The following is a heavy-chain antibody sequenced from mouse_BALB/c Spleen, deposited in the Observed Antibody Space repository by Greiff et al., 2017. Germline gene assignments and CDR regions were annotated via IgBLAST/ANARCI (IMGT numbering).Heavy chain of an antibody. CDR2: IDPENGNT. D-gene: IGHD1-1*01. V-gene: IGHV14-1*02. J-gene: IGHJ3*01. CDR1: GFNIKDYY. Sequence: EVMLVESGAELVRPGALVKLSCKASGFNIKDYYMHWVKQRPEQGLEWIGWIDPENGNTIYDPKFQGKASITADTSSNTAYLQLSSLTSEDTAVYYCAREYGSSYGWFAYWGQGTLVTVSA. CDR3: AREYGSSYGWFAY.